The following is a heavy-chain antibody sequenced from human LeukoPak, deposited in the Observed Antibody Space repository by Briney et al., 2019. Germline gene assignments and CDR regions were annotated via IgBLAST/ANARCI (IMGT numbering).Heavy chain of an antibody. Sequence: SETLSLTCAVYGGSFSGYYWSWIRQPPGNGLEWIGEINHSGSTNYNPSLKSRVTISVDTSKKQFSLRLNSVTAADTAVYYCARGHHYDPRGVLSFGDYWGQGTLVTVSS. CDR1: GGSFSGYY. J-gene: IGHJ4*02. D-gene: IGHD3-22*01. CDR2: INHSGST. V-gene: IGHV4-34*01. CDR3: ARGHHYDPRGVLSFGDY.